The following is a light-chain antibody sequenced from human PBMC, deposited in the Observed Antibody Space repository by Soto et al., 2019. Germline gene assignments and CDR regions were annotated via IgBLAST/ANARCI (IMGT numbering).Light chain of an antibody. CDR1: SSNIGSNY. V-gene: IGLV1-47*01. Sequence: QSALTQPPSASGTPGQTFTISCSGSSSNIGSNYVYWYQQFPGTAPKLLIYRNNQRPSGVPARFSASKSGTSASLAISGLRSEDDADYYCAAWNDSLSGVVFGGGTKLTVL. CDR3: AAWNDSLSGVV. CDR2: RNN. J-gene: IGLJ3*02.